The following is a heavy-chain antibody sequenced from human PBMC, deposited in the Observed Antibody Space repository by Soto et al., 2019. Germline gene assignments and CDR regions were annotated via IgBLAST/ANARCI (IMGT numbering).Heavy chain of an antibody. CDR2: LSGSGEHT. J-gene: IGHJ4*02. CDR3: AKGSIAVADYHHRFGY. V-gene: IGHV3-23*01. CDR1: GFTFSSYA. D-gene: IGHD6-19*01. Sequence: EVPLLESGGGLVQPGGSLRLSCAASGFTFSSYAMSWVRKAPGKGLDWDSVLSGSGEHTYYADSVKGRFTISRDNXKXXLYLQMDSLRAEDRGVDYCAKGSIAVADYHHRFGYWGQGTLVTGS.